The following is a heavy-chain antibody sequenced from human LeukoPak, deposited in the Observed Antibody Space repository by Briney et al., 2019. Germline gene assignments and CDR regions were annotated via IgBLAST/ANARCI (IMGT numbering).Heavy chain of an antibody. CDR1: LYTFSVSY. Sequence: ASVRDSRKPSLYTFSVSYMYCVRQAPGQGLGRMGWLNANSGGTNYAQKFQGRVTMTTETSISTAYMELSRRRADDTAVYYCARVLGSGNYYTAAVDYWGQGTLVTVSS. CDR3: ARVLGSGNYYTAAVDY. CDR2: LNANSGGT. J-gene: IGHJ4*02. V-gene: IGHV1-2*02. D-gene: IGHD3-10*01.